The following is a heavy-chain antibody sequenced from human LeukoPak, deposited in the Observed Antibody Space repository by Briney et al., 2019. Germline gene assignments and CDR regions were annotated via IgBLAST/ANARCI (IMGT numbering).Heavy chain of an antibody. D-gene: IGHD3-22*01. V-gene: IGHV1-2*02. CDR1: GYTLTGYY. CDR2: INPNSGGT. CDR3: ARDPFYYYDSSGSNAFDI. Sequence: ASVMFSCKASGYTLTGYYMHWVRQAPGQGHEWSGWINPNSGGTNYAKKFQGRVTMTRDTSISTAYMELSRLRSDDTAVYYCARDPFYYYDSSGSNAFDIWGQGTMVTVSS. J-gene: IGHJ3*02.